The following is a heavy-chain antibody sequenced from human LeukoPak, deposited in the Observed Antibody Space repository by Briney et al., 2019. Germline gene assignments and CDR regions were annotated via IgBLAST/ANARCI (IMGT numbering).Heavy chain of an antibody. CDR2: ISAYNGNT. J-gene: IGHJ4*02. Sequence: ASVKVSCKASGYTFTSYGISWVRQAPGQGLEWMGWISAYNGNTNYAQKLQGRVTMTTDTSTSTAYMELRSLRSDDTAVYYCAREKDYYDSSGYWRYFDYWGQGTLVTVSS. CDR3: AREKDYYDSSGYWRYFDY. D-gene: IGHD3-22*01. V-gene: IGHV1-18*01. CDR1: GYTFTSYG.